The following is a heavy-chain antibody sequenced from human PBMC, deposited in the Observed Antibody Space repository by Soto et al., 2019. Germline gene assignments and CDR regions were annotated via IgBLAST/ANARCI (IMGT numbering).Heavy chain of an antibody. V-gene: IGHV3-30*18. CDR1: GFTFSSYG. Sequence: QVQLVESGGGVVQPGRSLRLSCAASGFTFSSYGMHWVRQAPGKGLEWVAVISYDGSNKYYADSVKCRFTISRDNSKNTLYLQMNSLRAEDTAVYYCAKDSGRAGGSGYERPFDYWGQGTLVTVSS. CDR3: AKDSGRAGGSGYERPFDY. CDR2: ISYDGSNK. J-gene: IGHJ4*02. D-gene: IGHD5-12*01.